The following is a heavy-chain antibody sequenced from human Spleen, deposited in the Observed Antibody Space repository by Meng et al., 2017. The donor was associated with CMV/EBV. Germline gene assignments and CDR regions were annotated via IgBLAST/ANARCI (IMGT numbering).Heavy chain of an antibody. D-gene: IGHD3-9*01. CDR2: FNPNGGTT. CDR3: AAKIEITYFDL. V-gene: IGHV1-46*01. J-gene: IGHJ4*02. Sequence: SCKASGYTFSNFYRHWVRQAPGQGLEWMGVFNPNGGTTAYAQRFQGRVTMTGDTSTSTVYMEVHSLRSEETAMYFCAAKIEITYFDLWGQGTLVTVSS. CDR1: GYTFSNFY.